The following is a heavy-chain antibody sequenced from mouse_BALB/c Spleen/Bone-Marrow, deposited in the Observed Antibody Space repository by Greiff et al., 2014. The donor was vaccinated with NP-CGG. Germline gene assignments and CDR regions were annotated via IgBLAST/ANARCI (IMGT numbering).Heavy chain of an antibody. D-gene: IGHD2-3*01. CDR2: IDPANGNT. J-gene: IGHJ3*01. CDR3: AHDAPFAY. Sequence: EVHLVESGAELVKPGASVKLSCTTSGFNIKDTYIHWVKQRPEQGLEWIGRIDPANGNTKYDPEFQGKATITADTSSNTAYLHLSSLTPEDTAVYSCAHDAPFAYWAKGLWSLSLQ. V-gene: IGHV14-3*02. CDR1: GFNIKDTY.